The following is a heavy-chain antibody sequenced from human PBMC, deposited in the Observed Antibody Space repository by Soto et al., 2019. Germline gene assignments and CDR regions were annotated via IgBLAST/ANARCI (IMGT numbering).Heavy chain of an antibody. V-gene: IGHV5-51*01. J-gene: IGHJ3*02. CDR2: IYPGDSDT. CDR1: GYSFTSYW. Sequence: GESLKISCKGSGYSFTSYWIGWVRQMPGKGLEWMGIIYPGDSDTRYSPSFQGQVTISADKSISTAYLQWSSLKASDTAMYYCARHRSLMVYGHDAFDIWGQGTMVTV. CDR3: ARHRSLMVYGHDAFDI. D-gene: IGHD2-8*01.